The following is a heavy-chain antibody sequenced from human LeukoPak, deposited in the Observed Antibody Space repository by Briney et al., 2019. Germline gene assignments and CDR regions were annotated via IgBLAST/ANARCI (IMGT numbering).Heavy chain of an antibody. Sequence: GESLRLSCAAFGFTVNTNYMTWVRQAPGKGLEWVSEIYSDGTTYYTASVKGRFSISGDNSKNTVYLEMNSLRGEDTAIYYCTRDLREHGVFDIWGQGTMVTVSS. V-gene: IGHV3-53*01. CDR3: TRDLREHGVFDI. D-gene: IGHD1-26*01. CDR1: GFTVNTNY. J-gene: IGHJ3*02. CDR2: IYSDGTT.